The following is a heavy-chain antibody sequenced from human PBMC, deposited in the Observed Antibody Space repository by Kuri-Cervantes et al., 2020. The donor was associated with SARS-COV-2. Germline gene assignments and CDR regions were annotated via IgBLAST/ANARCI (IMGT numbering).Heavy chain of an antibody. Sequence: GESLKISCAASGFTFSGHWIHWVRQAPGKGPVWVSRINPDGSYTNNADSVKGRFTLSRDNAKNMLFLQMNSLRAEDTAVYYGVRDGDHWNFDYWGQGTLVTVSS. CDR2: INPDGSYT. CDR3: VRDGDHWNFDY. D-gene: IGHD1-1*01. V-gene: IGHV3-74*01. J-gene: IGHJ4*02. CDR1: GFTFSGHW.